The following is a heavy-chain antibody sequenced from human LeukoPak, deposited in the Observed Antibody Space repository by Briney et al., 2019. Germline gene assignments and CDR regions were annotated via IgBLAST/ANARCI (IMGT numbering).Heavy chain of an antibody. CDR2: IWYDGSNK. V-gene: IGHV3-33*01. J-gene: IGHJ4*02. CDR1: RFTFNNYG. Sequence: GGSLRLSCAASRFTFNNYGMHWVRQAPGKGLEWVAVIWYDGSNKYYAVSVKGRFTISRDNSKNTLSLQMNSLRAEDTAVYYCARAGICSSTTCYRIDYWGQGTLVTVSS. D-gene: IGHD2-2*01. CDR3: ARAGICSSTTCYRIDY.